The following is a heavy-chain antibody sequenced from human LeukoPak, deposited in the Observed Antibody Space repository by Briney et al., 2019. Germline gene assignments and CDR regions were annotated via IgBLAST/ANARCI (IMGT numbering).Heavy chain of an antibody. D-gene: IGHD6-13*01. CDR2: ISSSSSYI. J-gene: IGHJ3*02. Sequence: PGGSLRLSCAASGFTFSSYSMNWVRQAPGKGLEWVPSISSSSSYIYYADSVKGRFTISRDNSKNTLYLQMNSVRAEDTAVYYCARDRSSFGIASSSWSHDSWSHDAFDIWGQGTMVTVSS. CDR3: ARDRSSFGIASSSWSHDSWSHDAFDI. CDR1: GFTFSSYS. V-gene: IGHV3-21*04.